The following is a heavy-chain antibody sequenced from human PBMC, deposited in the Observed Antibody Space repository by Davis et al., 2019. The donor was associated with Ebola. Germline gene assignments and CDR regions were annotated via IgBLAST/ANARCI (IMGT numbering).Heavy chain of an antibody. CDR3: ARHIYGDFWYFDL. CDR2: FGTSGDT. D-gene: IGHD4-17*01. J-gene: IGHJ2*01. Sequence: GESLKISCAASGFIFSSYVMSWVRQAPGKGLEWVSTFGTSGDTYYADSVKGRFTISRDNSKNTVYLQTNSLRAEDTAVYYCARHIYGDFWYFDLWGRGTRVTVSS. CDR1: GFIFSSYV. V-gene: IGHV3-23*01.